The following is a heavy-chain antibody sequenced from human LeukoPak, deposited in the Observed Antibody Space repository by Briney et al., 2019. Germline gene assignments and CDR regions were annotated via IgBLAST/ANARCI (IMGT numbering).Heavy chain of an antibody. CDR2: VYHSGIT. J-gene: IGHJ1*01. CDR3: ARRLLGYCSGGSCYSGYFQH. D-gene: IGHD2-15*01. V-gene: IGHV4-38-2*01. CDR1: GYSISSGYY. Sequence: SETLSLTCAVSGYSISSGYYWGWIRQPPGKGLEWIGSVYHSGITYYNPSLKSRVTISVDTSKNQFSLKLSSVTAADTAVYYCARRLLGYCSGGSCYSGYFQHWGQGTLVTVSS.